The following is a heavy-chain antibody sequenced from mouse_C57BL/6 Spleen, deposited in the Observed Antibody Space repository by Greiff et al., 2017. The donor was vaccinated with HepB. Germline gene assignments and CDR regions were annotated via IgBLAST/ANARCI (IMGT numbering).Heavy chain of an antibody. J-gene: IGHJ4*01. D-gene: IGHD2-1*01. CDR1: GYTFTDYE. Sequence: QVQLQQSGAELVRPGASVTLSCKASGYTFTDYEMHWVKQTPVHGLEWIGAIDPETGGTAYNQKFKGKAILTADKSSSTAYMELRSLTSEDSAVYYCTMGNYGFAMDYWGQGTSVTVSS. CDR3: TMGNYGFAMDY. CDR2: IDPETGGT. V-gene: IGHV1-15*01.